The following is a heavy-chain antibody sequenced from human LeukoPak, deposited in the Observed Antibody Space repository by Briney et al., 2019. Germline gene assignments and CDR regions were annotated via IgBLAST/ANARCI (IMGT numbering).Heavy chain of an antibody. D-gene: IGHD3-10*02. V-gene: IGHV6-1*01. CDR2: TYYRSKWYN. J-gene: IGHJ4*02. CDR1: GDXVSSNSAD. Sequence: SQTLSLTCAVSGDXVSSNSADWNWIRQSPSRGLEWLGRTYYRSKWYNNYAVSVKSRITINPDTSKNQFSLQLNSVTPEDTAVYYCAREGRGDVDFDYWGQGTLVTVSS. CDR3: AREGRGDVDFDY.